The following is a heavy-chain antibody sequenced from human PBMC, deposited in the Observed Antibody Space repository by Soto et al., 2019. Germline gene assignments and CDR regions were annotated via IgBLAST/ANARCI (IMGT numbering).Heavy chain of an antibody. J-gene: IGHJ6*02. Sequence: NPSETLSLTCTVSGGSISSSSYYWGWIRQPPGKGLEWIGSVYYSGSTYYDPSLKSRVTISVDTSKNQFSLKLSSVTAADTAVYYCARLKQLEDGMDVWGQGTTVTVSS. D-gene: IGHD6-13*01. CDR2: VYYSGST. CDR1: GGSISSSSYY. V-gene: IGHV4-39*01. CDR3: ARLKQLEDGMDV.